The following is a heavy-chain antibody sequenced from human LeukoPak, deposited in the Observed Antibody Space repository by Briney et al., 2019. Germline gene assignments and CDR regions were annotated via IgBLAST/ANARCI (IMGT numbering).Heavy chain of an antibody. V-gene: IGHV4-59*01. CDR1: GDSISNYY. CDR3: ARVPRSYYYYYYMDV. J-gene: IGHJ6*03. Sequence: SETLSLTCNVSGDSISNYYWSWIRQSPGKGLEWIGYIYYSGSTNYNPSLKSRVTISVDTSKNQFSLKLSSVTAADTAVYYCARVPRSYYYYYYMDVWGKGTTVTVSS. CDR2: IYYSGST.